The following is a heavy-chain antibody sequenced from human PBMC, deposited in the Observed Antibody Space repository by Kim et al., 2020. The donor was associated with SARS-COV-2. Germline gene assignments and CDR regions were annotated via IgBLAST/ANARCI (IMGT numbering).Heavy chain of an antibody. CDR1: GYTFTSYD. CDR3: ARGHLKSIVVVIAPRPYYYYMDV. V-gene: IGHV1-8*01. J-gene: IGHJ6*03. CDR2: MNPISGNT. D-gene: IGHD2-21*01. Sequence: ASVKVSCKASGYTFTSYDINWVRQATGQGLEWMGWMNPISGNTGYAQKFQGRVTMTRNTSISTAYMELSSLRSEDTAVYYCARGHLKSIVVVIAPRPYYYYMDVWGKGTTVTVSS.